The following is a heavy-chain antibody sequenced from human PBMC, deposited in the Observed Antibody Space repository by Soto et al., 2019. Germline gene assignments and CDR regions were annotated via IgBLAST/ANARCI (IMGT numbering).Heavy chain of an antibody. D-gene: IGHD3-22*01. CDR3: ARSLYMLAPDSEPFDY. CDR1: GFHFSGYA. CDR2: ISGGGNDR. Sequence: GSRRPSCAASGFHFSGYAMSRVRQTPEGRLEWVAAISGGGNDRYYAGFVQGRLTFSRDNYRNILYLHTNSLRADDTAMYFCARSLYMLAPDSEPFDYWGQGTLATVSS. J-gene: IGHJ4*02. V-gene: IGHV3-23*01.